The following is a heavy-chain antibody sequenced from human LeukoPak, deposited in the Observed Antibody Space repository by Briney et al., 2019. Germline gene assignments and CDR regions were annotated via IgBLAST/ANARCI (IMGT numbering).Heavy chain of an antibody. V-gene: IGHV3-11*05. CDR3: ARAPAPKILFDY. CDR1: GFTFSIHG. CDR2: ISSSSYT. J-gene: IGHJ4*02. Sequence: GGSLRLSCAASGFTFSIHGMNWVRQAPGKGLEWVSYISSSSYTNYADSVKGRFTISRDNAKNSLYLQMNSLRAEDTAVYYCARAPAPKILFDYWGQGTLVTVSS.